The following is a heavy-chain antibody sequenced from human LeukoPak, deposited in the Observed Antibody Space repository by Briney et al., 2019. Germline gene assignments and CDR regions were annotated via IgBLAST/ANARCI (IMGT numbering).Heavy chain of an antibody. Sequence: SETLSLTCAVYGGSFSGYYWSWIRQPPGKGLEWIGEINHSGSTNYNPSLKSRVTISVDTSKNQFSLKLSSVTAADTAVYYCARGLSGPGYWGQGTLVTVSS. V-gene: IGHV4-34*01. J-gene: IGHJ4*02. CDR3: ARGLSGPGY. D-gene: IGHD5-12*01. CDR2: INHSGST. CDR1: GGSFSGYY.